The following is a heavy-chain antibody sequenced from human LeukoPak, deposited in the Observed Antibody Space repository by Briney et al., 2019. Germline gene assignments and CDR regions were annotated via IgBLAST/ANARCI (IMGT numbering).Heavy chain of an antibody. CDR2: INHSGST. D-gene: IGHD3-10*01. CDR1: GGSFSGYY. J-gene: IGHJ3*02. V-gene: IGHV4-34*01. Sequence: KPSETLSLTCAVYGGSFSGYYWSWIRQPPGKGLEWIGEINHSGSTNYNPSLKSRVTISVDTSKNQFSLKLSSATAADTAVYYCARDGSGSYPLAFDIWGQGTMVTVSS. CDR3: ARDGSGSYPLAFDI.